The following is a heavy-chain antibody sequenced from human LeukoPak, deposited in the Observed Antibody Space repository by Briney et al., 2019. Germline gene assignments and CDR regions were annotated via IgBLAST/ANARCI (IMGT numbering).Heavy chain of an antibody. CDR1: GFTFSSYS. J-gene: IGHJ6*02. CDR3: ARVTSNPGGYYGMDV. V-gene: IGHV3-48*04. D-gene: IGHD1-14*01. Sequence: GGSLRLSCAASGFTFSSYSMNWVRQAPGKGLEWVSYISSSSSTIYYADSVKGRFTISRDNAKNSLYLQMNSLRAEDTAVYYCARVTSNPGGYYGMDVWGQGTTVTVSS. CDR2: ISSSSSTI.